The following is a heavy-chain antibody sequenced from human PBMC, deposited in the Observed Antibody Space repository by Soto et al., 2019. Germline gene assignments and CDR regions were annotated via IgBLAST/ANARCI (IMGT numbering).Heavy chain of an antibody. D-gene: IGHD3-22*01. J-gene: IGHJ4*02. CDR3: ARDSSGYYYVPDY. CDR1: GGTFSSYA. CDR2: IIPIFGTA. Sequence: AASVKVSCKASGGTFSSYAISWVRQAPGQGLEWMGGIIPIFGTANYAQKFQGRVTITADESTSTAYMELSSLRSEDTAVYYCARDSSGYYYVPDYWGQGTLVTVSS. V-gene: IGHV1-69*13.